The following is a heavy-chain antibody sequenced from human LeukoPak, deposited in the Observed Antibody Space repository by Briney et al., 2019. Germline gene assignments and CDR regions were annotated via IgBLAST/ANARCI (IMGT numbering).Heavy chain of an antibody. CDR3: ARVKGVRRGKYYDSSGFFDY. CDR2: IYYSGST. CDR1: GGSISSGGYS. V-gene: IGHV4-31*11. D-gene: IGHD3-22*01. Sequence: SETLSLTCAVSGGSISSGGYSWSWIRQPPGKGLEWIGYIYYSGSTYYNPSLKSRVTISVDTSKNQFSLKLSSVTAADTAVYYCARVKGVRRGKYYDSSGFFDYWGQGTLVTVSS. J-gene: IGHJ4*02.